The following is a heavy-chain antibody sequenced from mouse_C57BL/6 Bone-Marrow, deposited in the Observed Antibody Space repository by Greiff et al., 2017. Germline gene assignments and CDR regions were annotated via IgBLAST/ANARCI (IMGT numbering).Heavy chain of an antibody. J-gene: IGHJ2*01. V-gene: IGHV8-8*01. CDR3: DRKWLRRKFDD. CDR1: GFSLSTFGMG. CDR2: IWWDDDK. D-gene: IGHD2-2*01. Sequence: VTLKVSGPGILQPSQTLSLTCSFSGFSLSTFGMGVGWIRQPSGKGLEWLAHIWWDDDKYYHPALKSRLTISKNTSKNQVFLKIANVDTADTATYDCDRKWLRRKFDDWGKGTTLTVSS.